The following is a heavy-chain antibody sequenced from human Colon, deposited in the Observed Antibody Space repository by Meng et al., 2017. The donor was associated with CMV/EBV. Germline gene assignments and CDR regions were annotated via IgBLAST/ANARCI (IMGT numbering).Heavy chain of an antibody. CDR3: AKNGAWFRVDS. V-gene: IGHV3-23*01. Sequence: GGSLRLSCAASGFTFSSYAMSWVRQAPGKGLEWVSVIGGTGTITHYADSVKGRFAISRDNSTNTLYLEMYSLRADDTALYFCAKNGAWFRVDSWGQGTPVTVSS. J-gene: IGHJ4*02. CDR1: GFTFSSYA. CDR2: IGGTGTIT. D-gene: IGHD3-10*01.